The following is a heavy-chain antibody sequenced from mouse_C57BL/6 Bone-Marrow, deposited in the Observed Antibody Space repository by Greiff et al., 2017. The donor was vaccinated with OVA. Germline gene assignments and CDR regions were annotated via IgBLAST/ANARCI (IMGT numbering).Heavy chain of an antibody. J-gene: IGHJ2*01. D-gene: IGHD1-1*01. CDR1: GYTFTDYY. Sequence: VQLQQSGPVLVKPGASVKMSCKASGYTFTDYYMNWVKQSHGKSLEWIGVINPYNGGTSYNQKFKGKATLTVDKSSSTAYMELNSLTSEDSAVYYCAREGMYYYGSSLDYWGQGTTLTVSS. CDR2: INPYNGGT. V-gene: IGHV1-19*01. CDR3: AREGMYYYGSSLDY.